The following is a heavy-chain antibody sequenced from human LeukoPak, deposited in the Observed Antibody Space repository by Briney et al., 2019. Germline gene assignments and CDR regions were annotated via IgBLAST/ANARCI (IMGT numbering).Heavy chain of an antibody. CDR2: IKQDGSDK. Sequence: GGSLRLSCAASGFTFSTYWMSWVRQAPGKGLEWVANIKQDGSDKYYVDSVKGRFTISRDNAKNSLYLQMSNLRVEDTAIYYCARDEPGYGEFLLYWGQGTLVTVSS. V-gene: IGHV3-7*01. CDR1: GFTFSTYW. CDR3: ARDEPGYGEFLLY. D-gene: IGHD3-10*01. J-gene: IGHJ4*02.